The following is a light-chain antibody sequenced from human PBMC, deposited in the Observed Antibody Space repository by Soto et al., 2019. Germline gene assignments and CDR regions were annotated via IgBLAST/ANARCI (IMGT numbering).Light chain of an antibody. V-gene: IGLV2-14*01. CDR3: SSFTSSVTYV. CDR1: SSDVGGHNS. CDR2: DVS. Sequence: QSALTQPASVSGSPGQSITISCTGTSSDVGGHNSVSWYRQDPGKAPKLMIYDVSNRPSGVSDRFSGSKSGNTASLTISGLQIEDEADYYCSSFTSSVTYVFGTGTQLTV. J-gene: IGLJ1*01.